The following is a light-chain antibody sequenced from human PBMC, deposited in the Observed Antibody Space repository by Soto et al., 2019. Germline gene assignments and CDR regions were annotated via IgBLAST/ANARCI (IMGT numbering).Light chain of an antibody. Sequence: ETVMTQSPATLSVSPGERATLSCRASQSINSNLAWYQKKPGQTPRLLIYAASTRATGIPARFSGSGSGADFTLTISSLQSEDSAVYYCQQYNDWPRTFGPGTKVEMK. CDR1: QSINSN. CDR2: AAS. J-gene: IGKJ1*01. CDR3: QQYNDWPRT. V-gene: IGKV3-15*01.